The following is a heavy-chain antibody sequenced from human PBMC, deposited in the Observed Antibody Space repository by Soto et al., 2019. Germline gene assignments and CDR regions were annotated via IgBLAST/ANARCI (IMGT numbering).Heavy chain of an antibody. Sequence: AASVKVSCKASGFTFTSSAVQWVRQARGQRLEWIGWIVVGSGNTNYAQKFQERVTITRDMSTSTAYMELSSLRSEDTAVYYCAADPNYAITIFGVVTYYYYGMDVWGQGTTVTVSS. CDR3: AADPNYAITIFGVVTYYYYGMDV. CDR1: GFTFTSSA. CDR2: IVVGSGNT. V-gene: IGHV1-58*01. J-gene: IGHJ6*02. D-gene: IGHD3-3*01.